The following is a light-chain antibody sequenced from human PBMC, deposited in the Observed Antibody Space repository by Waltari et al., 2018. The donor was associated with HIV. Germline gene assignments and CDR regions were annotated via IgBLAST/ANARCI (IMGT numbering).Light chain of an antibody. J-gene: IGLJ1*01. Sequence: QSALTQPRSVSGSPGQSVTISCTGTSSDVGGYDYVSWYQQYPGKAPKFMIYDVSKRPSGVPDRFSGSKSGNTASLTISGLQAEDEADYDCCSYAGSYTYVFGTGTKVTVL. CDR1: SSDVGGYDY. CDR2: DVS. V-gene: IGLV2-11*01. CDR3: CSYAGSYTYV.